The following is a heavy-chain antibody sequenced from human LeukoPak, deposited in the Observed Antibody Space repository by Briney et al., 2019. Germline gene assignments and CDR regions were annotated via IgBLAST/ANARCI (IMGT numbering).Heavy chain of an antibody. Sequence: GGSLRLSCAASGFTFSSYWMHWVRQAPGKGLVWVSRINSDGSSTSYADSVKGRFTISRDNAKNTLYLQMNSLRAEDTAAYYCARDQGQWLARRNWFDPWGQGTLVTVSS. CDR1: GFTFSSYW. V-gene: IGHV3-74*01. CDR2: INSDGSST. CDR3: ARDQGQWLARRNWFDP. D-gene: IGHD6-19*01. J-gene: IGHJ5*02.